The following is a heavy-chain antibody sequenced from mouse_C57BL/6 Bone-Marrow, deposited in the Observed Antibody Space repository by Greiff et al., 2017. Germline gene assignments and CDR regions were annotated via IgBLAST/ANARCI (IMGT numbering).Heavy chain of an antibody. D-gene: IGHD1-1*01. CDR3: ARDTYSYYYGSSYFDY. CDR2: ISDGGSYT. V-gene: IGHV5-4*01. CDR1: GFTFSSYA. J-gene: IGHJ2*01. Sequence: DVHLVESGGGLVKPGGSLKLSCAASGFTFSSYAMSWVRQTPEKRLEWVATISDGGSYTYYPDNVKGRFTISRDNAKNNLYLQMSHLKSEDTAMYYCARDTYSYYYGSSYFDYWGQGTTLTVSS.